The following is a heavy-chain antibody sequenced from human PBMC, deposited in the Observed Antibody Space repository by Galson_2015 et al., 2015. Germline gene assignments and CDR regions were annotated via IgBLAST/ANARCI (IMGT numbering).Heavy chain of an antibody. V-gene: IGHV1-69*10. D-gene: IGHD2-2*01. CDR1: GGTFSSYA. Sequence: SVKVSCKASGGTFSSYAISWVRQAPGQGLEWMGGIIPIFGIANYAQKFQGRVTITADKSTSTAYMELSSLRSEDTAVYYCARSAVVVPAAPLSNWFDPWGQGTLVTVSS. CDR3: ARSAVVVPAAPLSNWFDP. J-gene: IGHJ5*02. CDR2: IIPIFGIA.